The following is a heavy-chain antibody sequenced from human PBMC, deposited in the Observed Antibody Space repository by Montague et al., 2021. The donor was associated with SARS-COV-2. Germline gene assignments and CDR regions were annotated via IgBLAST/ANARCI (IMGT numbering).Heavy chain of an antibody. CDR3: ARRGYYDSAGYHWHLDL. CDR2: ISSNGKT. Sequence: SETLSLTCTVSGGSINDHYRSWIRQSPGKGLEWIGYISSNGKTNYNPSLKSRVTLSANASRNEFSLKLDSVTAADTAVYFCARRGYYDSAGYHWHLDLWGRSMLVTVSS. V-gene: IGHV4-4*09. D-gene: IGHD3-22*01. CDR1: GGSINDHY. J-gene: IGHJ2*01.